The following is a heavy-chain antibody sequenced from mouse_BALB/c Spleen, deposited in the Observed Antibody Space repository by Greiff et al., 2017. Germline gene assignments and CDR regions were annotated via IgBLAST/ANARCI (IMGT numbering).Heavy chain of an antibody. CDR2: ISTYYGDA. Sequence: QVQLQQSGAELVRPGVSVKISCKGSGYTFTDYAMHWVKQSHAKSLEWIGVISTYYGDASYNQKFKGKATMTVDKSSSTAYMELARLTSEDSAIYYCARWDYGNYLNYWGQGTTLTVSS. J-gene: IGHJ2*01. V-gene: IGHV1S137*01. CDR3: ARWDYGNYLNY. D-gene: IGHD2-1*01. CDR1: GYTFTDYA.